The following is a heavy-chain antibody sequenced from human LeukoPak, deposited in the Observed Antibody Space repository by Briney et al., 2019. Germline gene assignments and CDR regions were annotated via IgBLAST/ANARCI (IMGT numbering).Heavy chain of an antibody. J-gene: IGHJ5*02. D-gene: IGHD6-25*01. CDR3: ARARRRFDP. Sequence: SETLSLTCAIYGGSFSGYYWSWIRQPPGKGLEWIGEINHSGSTNYNPSLKSRVTISVDTSKNQFSLKLSSVTAADTAVYYCARARRRFDPWGQGTLVTVSS. CDR1: GGSFSGYY. V-gene: IGHV4-34*01. CDR2: INHSGST.